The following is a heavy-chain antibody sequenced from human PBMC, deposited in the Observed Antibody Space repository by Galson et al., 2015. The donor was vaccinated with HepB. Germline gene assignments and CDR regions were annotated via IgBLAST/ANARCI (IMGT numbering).Heavy chain of an antibody. CDR3: ARARFHSLDY. CDR1: GYAFTTNG. CDR2: ISINSGNT. V-gene: IGHV1-18*04. Sequence: SVKVSCKASGYAFTTNGISWVRQAPGHGLEWLGWISINSGNTKYAQRLQGRVTLTKGTSTDTAYMELRGFTSDDAALYYCARARFHSLDYWGQGTLVTVSS. J-gene: IGHJ4*02.